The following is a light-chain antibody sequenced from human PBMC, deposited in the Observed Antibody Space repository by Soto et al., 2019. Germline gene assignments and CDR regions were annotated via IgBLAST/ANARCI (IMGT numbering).Light chain of an antibody. CDR3: SSYTGGSTYV. CDR2: DVS. Sequence: ALHSPASVSGSAGLWITIFCTRTSSDIGGYKYVSWYQQHPGKAPKLMIYDVSNRPSGVSNRFSGSKSGNTATLTISGLQGEDEAEYYCSSYTGGSTYVFGTGTKVPVL. J-gene: IGLJ1*01. CDR1: SSDIGGYKY. V-gene: IGLV2-14*01.